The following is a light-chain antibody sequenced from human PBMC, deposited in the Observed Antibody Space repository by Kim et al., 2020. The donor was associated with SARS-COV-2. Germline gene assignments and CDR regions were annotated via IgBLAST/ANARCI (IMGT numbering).Light chain of an antibody. CDR1: WTNVGCHI. CDR3: ATWDNSLNAWV. J-gene: IGLJ3*02. CDR2: NDD. Sequence: GHAFTISFPGSWTNVGCHIVNWFQQLPGPAPKLLIYNDDQRPSGVPDRFSGSRSGTSASLAISGLQSADEADYYCATWDNSLNAWVFGGGTKVTVL. V-gene: IGLV1-44*01.